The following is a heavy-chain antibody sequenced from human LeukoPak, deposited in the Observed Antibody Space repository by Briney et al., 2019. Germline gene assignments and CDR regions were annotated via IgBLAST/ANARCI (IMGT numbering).Heavy chain of an antibody. J-gene: IGHJ4*02. V-gene: IGHV3-74*01. CDR2: INSDGSIT. CDR1: GFTFSNYW. CDR3: ARGPMVRTNLFDY. Sequence: GGSLRLSCAASGFTFSNYWMHWVRQAPGKGLVWVSRINSDGSITSYADSVKGRSTISRDNAKNTLYLQMNSLRAEDTAVYYCARGPMVRTNLFDYWGQGTLVTVSS. D-gene: IGHD3-10*01.